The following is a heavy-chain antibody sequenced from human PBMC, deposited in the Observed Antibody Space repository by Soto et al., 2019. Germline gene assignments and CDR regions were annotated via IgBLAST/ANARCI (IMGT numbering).Heavy chain of an antibody. CDR2: INPANGAT. CDR3: AKSGSLDY. D-gene: IGHD1-26*01. J-gene: IGHJ4*02. CDR1: GYTFISYP. V-gene: IGHV1-3*01. Sequence: QVQLVQSGAEVKKPGASVRVSCKASGYTFISYPLHWVRQAPGQRLECMGWINPANGATRYSQNFQGRVTITRDTSATTADMALNSLSSGDAAVYYCAKSGSLDYWGQGTPITVSS.